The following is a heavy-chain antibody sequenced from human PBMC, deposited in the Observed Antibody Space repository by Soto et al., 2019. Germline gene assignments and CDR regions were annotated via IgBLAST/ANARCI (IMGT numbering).Heavy chain of an antibody. CDR1: VYTFTNYW. V-gene: IGHV5-51*01. J-gene: IGHJ6*02. Sequence: GESLKISCKGSVYTFTNYWIVWVRQMPGKGPEWMGIIYPGDSDTKYNPSFQGQVTISADKSITTTYLQWSSLKASDTAIYYCAASIFYYGMDVWGQGTTVTVSS. CDR2: IYPGDSDT. CDR3: AASIFYYGMDV.